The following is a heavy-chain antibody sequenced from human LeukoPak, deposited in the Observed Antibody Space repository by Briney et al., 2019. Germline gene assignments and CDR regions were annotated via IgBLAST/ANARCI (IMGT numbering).Heavy chain of an antibody. CDR3: ASSTSTPGGFDF. CDR2: IYTGDNT. D-gene: IGHD2-2*01. J-gene: IGHJ4*02. Sequence: GESLRLSCAASRISDYMIWVRQAPGTGLEWVSVIYTGDNTYYANSVKGRFTISRDNSQRMLYLQMNSLRAEDTSVYYCASSTSTPGGFDFWGQGTLVTVSS. CDR1: RISDY. V-gene: IGHV3-66*01.